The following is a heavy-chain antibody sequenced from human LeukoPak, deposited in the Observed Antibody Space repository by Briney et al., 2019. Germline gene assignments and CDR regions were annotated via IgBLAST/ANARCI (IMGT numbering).Heavy chain of an antibody. Sequence: PGGSLRLSCAASGFTFSSYEMNWVRQAPGKGLEWVSYISSSGSTIYYADSVKGRFTISRDNAKNSLYLQMNSLRAEDTAVYYCARDWQWLDAFDIWGQGTMVTVSS. CDR3: ARDWQWLDAFDI. D-gene: IGHD5-18*01. CDR2: ISSSGSTI. CDR1: GFTFSSYE. J-gene: IGHJ3*02. V-gene: IGHV3-48*03.